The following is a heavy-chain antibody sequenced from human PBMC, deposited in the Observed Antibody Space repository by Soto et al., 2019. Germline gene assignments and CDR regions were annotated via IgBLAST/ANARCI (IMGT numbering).Heavy chain of an antibody. V-gene: IGHV4-39*01. D-gene: IGHD4-17*01. CDR3: ARRSTVTYDY. Sequence: SETLSLTSTVSGGSLTSNSYYWGWIRQPPGKGLEWIGSFYYSQSTYFNPSLKSRVTISVETSKNQYSLKLSAVTAADTAVYYCARRSTVTYDYWGQGILVTVSS. CDR2: FYYSQST. J-gene: IGHJ4*02. CDR1: GGSLTSNSYY.